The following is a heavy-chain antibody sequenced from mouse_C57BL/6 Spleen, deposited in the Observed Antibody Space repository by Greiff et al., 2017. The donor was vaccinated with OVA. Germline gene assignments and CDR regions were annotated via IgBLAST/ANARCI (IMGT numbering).Heavy chain of an antibody. Sequence: QVHVKQPGAELVKPGASVKLSCKASGYTFTSYWMHWVKQRPGQGLEWIGMIHPNSGSTNYNEKFKSKATLTVDKSSSTAYMQLSSLTSEDSAVYYCARDYGSTHVAYWGQGTLVTVSA. CDR2: IHPNSGST. CDR3: ARDYGSTHVAY. D-gene: IGHD1-1*01. V-gene: IGHV1-64*01. CDR1: GYTFTSYW. J-gene: IGHJ3*01.